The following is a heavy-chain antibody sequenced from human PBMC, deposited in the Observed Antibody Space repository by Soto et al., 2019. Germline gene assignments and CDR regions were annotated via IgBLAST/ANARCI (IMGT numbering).Heavy chain of an antibody. Sequence: GESLKISWKGSGYSFTSYWIGWVRQMPGKGLEGIGIIYPGDSDTRYSPSFQGQGTISADKCISTAYLKWSSMKASDTVMYCCARDYCSSTSCYAVYYYYYGMDVWGQGTTVTVSS. J-gene: IGHJ6*02. CDR1: GYSFTSYW. CDR2: IYPGDSDT. D-gene: IGHD2-2*01. V-gene: IGHV5-51*01. CDR3: ARDYCSSTSCYAVYYYYYGMDV.